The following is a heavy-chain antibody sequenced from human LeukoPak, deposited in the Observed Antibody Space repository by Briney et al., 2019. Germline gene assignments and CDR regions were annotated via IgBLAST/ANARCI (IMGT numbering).Heavy chain of an antibody. D-gene: IGHD3-22*01. J-gene: IGHJ4*02. CDR2: ISGSGGST. Sequence: GGSLRLSCAASGFTFSSYAMSWVRQAPGKGLEWVSAISGSGGSTYYADSVKGRFTISRDNSKNTLYLQMNSLRAEATAVYYCVTRQGYYYDSSGYYFCDFWGQGTLVTVSS. CDR3: VTRQGYYYDSSGYYFCDF. CDR1: GFTFSSYA. V-gene: IGHV3-23*01.